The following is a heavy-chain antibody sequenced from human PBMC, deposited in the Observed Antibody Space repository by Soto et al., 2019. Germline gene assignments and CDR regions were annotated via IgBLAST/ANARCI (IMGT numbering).Heavy chain of an antibody. CDR3: VKYLYTGIHRAVADS. D-gene: IGHD3-10*01. CDR1: GFPFSSYG. V-gene: IGHV3-30*18. J-gene: IGHJ4*02. CDR2: ISDDGNQE. Sequence: QVQLVESGGGVVQPGRSLRLSCAASGFPFSSYGMHWVRQVPGKGLEWAAVISDDGNQEWYAESVKGRFIISRDNSENSLVRQMHSIRLEDTAVYDWVKYLYTGIHRAVADSWGQGTLVPVSS.